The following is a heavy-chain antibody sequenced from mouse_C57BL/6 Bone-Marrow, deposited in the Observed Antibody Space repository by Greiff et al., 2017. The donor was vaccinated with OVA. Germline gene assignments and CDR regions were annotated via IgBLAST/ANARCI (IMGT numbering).Heavy chain of an antibody. CDR3: ARGGFYYSNYVGYDVDV. D-gene: IGHD2-5*01. J-gene: IGHJ1*03. Sequence: VQLQQPGAELVKPGASVKLSCKPSGYTFTSYWMHWVKQSPGQSLEWIGMIHPNRGSTNYNEKFQSKATLTVDKSSSTAYMQLSSLTSEDSAVYYCARGGFYYSNYVGYDVDVWGRGTTVTVSS. V-gene: IGHV1-64*01. CDR1: GYTFTSYW. CDR2: IHPNRGST.